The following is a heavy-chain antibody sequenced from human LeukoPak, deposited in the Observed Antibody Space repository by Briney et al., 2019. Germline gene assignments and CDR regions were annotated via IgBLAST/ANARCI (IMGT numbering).Heavy chain of an antibody. CDR3: ARDSSSWFSLGGDY. V-gene: IGHV3-23*01. CDR1: GVTFSSYA. Sequence: GGSLRLSCVASGVTFSSYAMSWVRQAPGKGLEWVSTISGSGGSTYYADSVKGRFTISRDNSKNTLYLQMNSLRAEDTAVYYCARDSSSWFSLGGDYWGQGTLVTVSS. J-gene: IGHJ4*02. D-gene: IGHD6-13*01. CDR2: ISGSGGST.